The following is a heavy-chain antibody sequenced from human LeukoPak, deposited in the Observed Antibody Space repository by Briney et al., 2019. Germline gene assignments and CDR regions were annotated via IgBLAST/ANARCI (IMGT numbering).Heavy chain of an antibody. CDR1: GDSISTYY. Sequence: SETLSLTCTVSGDSISTYYWGWIRQPPGKGLEWIGYIYYSGGTSYNPSLKSRVTILVDTSKNQFSLKLSSVTAADTAVYYCARDWYYYDSSGSEGDAFDIWGQGTMVTVSS. CDR3: ARDWYYYDSSGSEGDAFDI. V-gene: IGHV4-59*01. CDR2: IYYSGGT. D-gene: IGHD3-22*01. J-gene: IGHJ3*02.